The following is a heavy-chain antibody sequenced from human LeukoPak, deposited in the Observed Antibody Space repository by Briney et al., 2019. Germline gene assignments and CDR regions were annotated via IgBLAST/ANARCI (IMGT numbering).Heavy chain of an antibody. V-gene: IGHV1-2*02. J-gene: IGHJ4*02. Sequence: ASVKISCKASGYTFTGYYMHWVRQAPGQGLEWMGWINPNSGGTNYAQKFQGRVTITADESTSTAYMELSSLRSEDTAVYYCAREKPVNYDFWGGYPDYWGQGTLVTVSS. D-gene: IGHD3-3*01. CDR3: AREKPVNYDFWGGYPDY. CDR2: INPNSGGT. CDR1: GYTFTGYY.